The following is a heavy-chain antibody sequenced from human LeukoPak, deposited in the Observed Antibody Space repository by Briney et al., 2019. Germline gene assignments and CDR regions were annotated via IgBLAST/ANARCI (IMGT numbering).Heavy chain of an antibody. J-gene: IGHJ6*02. CDR2: IKSKTDGGTT. CDR3: TTDSPKDCSSTSCYFPYYYYGMDV. D-gene: IGHD2-2*01. CDR1: GFTFSNAW. Sequence: PGGSLRLSCAASGFTFSNAWMSWVRQAPGKGLEWVGRIKSKTDGGTTDYAAPAKGRFTISRDDSKNTLYLQMNSQKTEDTAVYYCTTDSPKDCSSTSCYFPYYYYGMDVWGQGTTVTVSS. V-gene: IGHV3-15*01.